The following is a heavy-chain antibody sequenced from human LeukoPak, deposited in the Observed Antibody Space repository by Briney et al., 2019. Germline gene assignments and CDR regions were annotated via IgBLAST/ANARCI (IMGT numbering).Heavy chain of an antibody. CDR2: IKQDGSEK. J-gene: IGHJ6*03. CDR3: ARRRRGLIAAAALYYYYYMDV. V-gene: IGHV3-7*03. Sequence: GGSLRLSCAASGFTFSSYWMSWVRQAPGKGLEWVANIKQDGSEKYYVDSVKGRFTISRDNAKNSLYLQMNSLRAEDTALYYCARRRRGLIAAAALYYYYYMDVWGKGTTVTVSS. D-gene: IGHD6-13*01. CDR1: GFTFSSYW.